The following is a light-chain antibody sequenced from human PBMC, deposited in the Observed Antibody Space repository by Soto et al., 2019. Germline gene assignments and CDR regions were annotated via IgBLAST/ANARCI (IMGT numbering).Light chain of an antibody. Sequence: EIVLTQSPSTLSASPGERVTLSCRATQSATYNLAWYQQKPGQAPRLLIYGASSRATGIPDRFSGSGSGTDFTLTISRLEPEDFAVYYCHQYDSWTFGQGTKVDIK. CDR3: HQYDSWT. CDR2: GAS. CDR1: QSATYN. V-gene: IGKV3-20*01. J-gene: IGKJ1*01.